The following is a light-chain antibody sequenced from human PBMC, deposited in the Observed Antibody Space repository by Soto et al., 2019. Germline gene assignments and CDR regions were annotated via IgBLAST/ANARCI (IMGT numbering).Light chain of an antibody. V-gene: IGKV1-39*01. Sequence: DIQMTQSPSSLSASVGDRVTITCRASQRISSYLNWYQQKPGKAPKLLIYAASSLHSGVPSRLSGSGSGTDFPLTISSLQPEDFAPYYCQQSYSTLVTFGQGTKLEIK. CDR3: QQSYSTLVT. J-gene: IGKJ2*01. CDR2: AAS. CDR1: QRISSY.